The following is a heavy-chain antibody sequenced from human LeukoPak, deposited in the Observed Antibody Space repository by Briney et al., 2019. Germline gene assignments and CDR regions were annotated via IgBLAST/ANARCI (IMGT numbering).Heavy chain of an antibody. CDR3: ARDFAVTTYYYYYYMDV. CDR2: IKQDGSEK. Sequence: GGSLRLSCAASGFTFSSYWMSWVRRAPGKGLEWVANIKQDGSEKYYVDSVKGRFTISRDNAKNSLYLQMNSLRAEDTAVYYCARDFAVTTYYYYYYMDVWGKGTTVTVSS. J-gene: IGHJ6*03. CDR1: GFTFSSYW. V-gene: IGHV3-7*01. D-gene: IGHD4-17*01.